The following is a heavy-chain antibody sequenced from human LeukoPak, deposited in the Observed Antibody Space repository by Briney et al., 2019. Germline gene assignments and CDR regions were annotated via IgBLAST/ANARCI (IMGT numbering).Heavy chain of an antibody. D-gene: IGHD3-22*01. Sequence: AGGSLRLSCAASGFTFDAYAMHWVRQAPGKGLEWVSLISGDGGSTYYADSVKGRFTISRDNSKNSLYLQMNSLRTEDTALYYCAKDIGDYYDSSGFDYWGQGTLVTVSS. V-gene: IGHV3-43*02. J-gene: IGHJ4*02. CDR1: GFTFDAYA. CDR2: ISGDGGST. CDR3: AKDIGDYYDSSGFDY.